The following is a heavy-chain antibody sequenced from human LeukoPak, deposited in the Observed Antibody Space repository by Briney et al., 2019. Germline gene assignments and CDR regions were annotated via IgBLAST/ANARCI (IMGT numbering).Heavy chain of an antibody. Sequence: GGSLRLSCAASGFTFSSYAMHWVRQTPGKGLEWVAVTSFDGSITFYADSVKGRFTISRDNSKNTLYLQMNSLRAEDTAVYYCAKADVDIVATDIWGQGTMVPVSS. CDR2: TSFDGSIT. CDR3: AKADVDIVATDI. CDR1: GFTFSSYA. D-gene: IGHD5-12*01. J-gene: IGHJ3*02. V-gene: IGHV3-30-3*01.